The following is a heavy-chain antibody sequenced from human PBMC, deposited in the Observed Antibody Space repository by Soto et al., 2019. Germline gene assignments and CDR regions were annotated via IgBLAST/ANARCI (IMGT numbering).Heavy chain of an antibody. Sequence: QVQLQESGPGLVKPSETLSLTCTVSGGSVSSGSYYWSWIRQPPGKGLEWIGYLYYSGSTNYNPSLKSRVTLSVDTSRNQFSLTLSSVTAADTAVYYCASSFIEIATILGLDYWGQGTLVTVSS. CDR3: ASSFIEIATILGLDY. J-gene: IGHJ4*02. CDR1: GGSVSSGSYY. V-gene: IGHV4-61*01. D-gene: IGHD3-16*01. CDR2: LYYSGST.